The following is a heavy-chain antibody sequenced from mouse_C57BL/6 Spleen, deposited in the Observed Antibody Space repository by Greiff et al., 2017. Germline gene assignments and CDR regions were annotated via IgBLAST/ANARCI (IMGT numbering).Heavy chain of an antibody. CDR3: AIVCNYGYFDV. J-gene: IGHJ1*03. V-gene: IGHV1-74*04. CDR2: IHPSDSDT. CDR1: GYTFTSYW. Sequence: VKLQESGAELVKPGASVKVSCKASGYTFTSYWMHWVKQRPGQGLEWIGRIHPSDSDTNYNQKFKGKATLTVDKSSSTAYMQLSSLTSEDSAVYYCAIVCNYGYFDVWGTGTTVTVSS.